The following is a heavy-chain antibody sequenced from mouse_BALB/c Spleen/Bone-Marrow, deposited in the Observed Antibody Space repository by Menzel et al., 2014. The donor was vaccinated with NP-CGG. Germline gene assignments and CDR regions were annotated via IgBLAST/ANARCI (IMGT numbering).Heavy chain of an antibody. V-gene: IGHV6-6*02. CDR3: TTGFAY. CDR2: IRLKSNNYAT. J-gene: IGHJ3*01. Sequence: EVMLVESGGGLVQPGGSMKLSCVASGFTFSNYWMNWVRQSPEKGLDWVADIRLKSNNYATHDAETVKGRYTISRDDTESSVYLQMDNLRAEDAGIYCCTTGFAYWGQGTLVTVSA. CDR1: GFTFSNYW.